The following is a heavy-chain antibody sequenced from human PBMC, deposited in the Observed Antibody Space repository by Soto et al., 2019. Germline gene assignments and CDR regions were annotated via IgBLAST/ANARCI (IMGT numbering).Heavy chain of an antibody. CDR2: ITHSGST. CDR1: GGSFSGYY. Sequence: QVQLQQWGAGLLKPSETLSLTCAVYGGSFSGYYWSWIRQPPGKGLEWIGEITHSGSTNYNPSLKSRVTISVDTSKNQFSLKLSSVTAADTAVYYCERAPLLLGYYYYYGMDVWGQGTTVTVSS. J-gene: IGHJ6*02. CDR3: ERAPLLLGYYYYYGMDV. V-gene: IGHV4-34*01. D-gene: IGHD2-15*01.